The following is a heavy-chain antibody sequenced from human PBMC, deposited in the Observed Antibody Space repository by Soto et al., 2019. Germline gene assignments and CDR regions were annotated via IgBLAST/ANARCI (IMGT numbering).Heavy chain of an antibody. D-gene: IGHD3-22*01. J-gene: IGHJ6*02. V-gene: IGHV1-8*01. CDR3: ARDRRITMIVGNYYYYYGMDV. CDR2: MNPNSGNT. Sequence: GASVKVSCKASGYTFTSYDINWVRQATGQGLEWMGWMNPNSGNTGYAQKFQGRVTMTRDTSTSTVYMELSSLRSEDTAVYYCARDRRITMIVGNYYYYYGMDVWGQGTTVTVSS. CDR1: GYTFTSYD.